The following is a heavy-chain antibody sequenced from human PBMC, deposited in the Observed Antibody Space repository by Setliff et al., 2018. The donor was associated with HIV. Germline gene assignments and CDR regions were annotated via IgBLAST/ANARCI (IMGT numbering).Heavy chain of an antibody. Sequence: SVQVSCKTSGGTFSSYGISWVRQAPGQGLEWMGGIIPMFGTGFYAQKFQGRVTITTDESRSTAYMELSSLSSEDTAVFYCARVGHSSSYHYYGTDVWGQGTTVTVSS. CDR2: IIPMFGTG. J-gene: IGHJ6*02. D-gene: IGHD6-13*01. CDR3: ARVGHSSSYHYYGTDV. CDR1: GGTFSSYG. V-gene: IGHV1-69*05.